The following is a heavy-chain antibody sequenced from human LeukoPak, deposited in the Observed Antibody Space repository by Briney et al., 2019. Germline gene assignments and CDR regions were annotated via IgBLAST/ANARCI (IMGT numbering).Heavy chain of an antibody. CDR2: ISGSGGST. V-gene: IGHV3-23*01. CDR3: TKNVMVKRYIDY. CDR1: GFTFSSYA. J-gene: IGHJ4*02. Sequence: GGSLRLSCAASGFTFSSYAMSWVRQAPGKGLEWVSAISGSGGSTYYADSVKGRFTISRDNSKNTLSLQMNSLRVEDTAIYYCTKNVMVKRYIDYWGQGTVVTVSS. D-gene: IGHD5-18*01.